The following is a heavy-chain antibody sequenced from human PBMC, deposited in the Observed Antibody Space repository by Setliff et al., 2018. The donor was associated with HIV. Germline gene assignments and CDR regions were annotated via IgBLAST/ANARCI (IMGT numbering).Heavy chain of an antibody. CDR2: ISAYNGNI. Sequence: ASVKVSCKASGYIFSSYGISWVRQAPGQGLEWMGWISAYNGNINYAQKFQGRVTMTTDTSTSTAHMELRSLRSDDTAVYYCARDWEAGDWYFDLWGRGTLVTVSS. D-gene: IGHD6-13*01. V-gene: IGHV1-18*01. CDR1: GYIFSSYG. CDR3: ARDWEAGDWYFDL. J-gene: IGHJ2*01.